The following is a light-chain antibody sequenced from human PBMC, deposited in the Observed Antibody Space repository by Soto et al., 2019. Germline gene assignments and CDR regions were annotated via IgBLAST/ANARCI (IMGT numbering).Light chain of an antibody. V-gene: IGLV2-14*01. J-gene: IGLJ3*02. CDR2: EVS. Sequence: QSVLTQAASVSGSPVQSITISCTGTSSDIGGSDYVSWYQKHPGKAPKVIIYEVSDRPSGVSDRFSGSKSGNTASLTISGLQAEDEADYYCSSYVTSGTLVFGGGTKLTVL. CDR1: SSDIGGSDY. CDR3: SSYVTSGTLV.